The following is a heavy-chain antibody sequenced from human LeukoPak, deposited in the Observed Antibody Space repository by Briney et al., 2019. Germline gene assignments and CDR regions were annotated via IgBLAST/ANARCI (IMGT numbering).Heavy chain of an antibody. Sequence: GGSLRLSCAASGFTFSGSAMHWVRQASGKGLEWVGRIRSKANSYATAYAASVKGRFTISRDDSKNTAYLQMNSLKTEDTAVYYCTRSYDYGGAGDFDYWGQGTLVTVSS. V-gene: IGHV3-73*01. CDR2: IRSKANSYAT. CDR1: GFTFSGSA. D-gene: IGHD4-23*01. J-gene: IGHJ4*02. CDR3: TRSYDYGGAGDFDY.